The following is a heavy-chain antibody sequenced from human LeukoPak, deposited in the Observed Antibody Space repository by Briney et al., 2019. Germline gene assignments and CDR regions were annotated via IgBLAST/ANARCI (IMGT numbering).Heavy chain of an antibody. CDR2: IYYSGST. CDR3: ARLEESSDY. J-gene: IGHJ4*02. CDR1: GGSFSSSSYY. D-gene: IGHD3-16*01. V-gene: IGHV4-39*01. Sequence: SETLSLTCTVSGGSFSSSSYYWGWIRQPPGKGLEWIGSIYYSGSTYYNPSLKSRVTISVDASKNQFSLKLSSVTAADTAVYYCARLEESSDYWGQGTLVTVSS.